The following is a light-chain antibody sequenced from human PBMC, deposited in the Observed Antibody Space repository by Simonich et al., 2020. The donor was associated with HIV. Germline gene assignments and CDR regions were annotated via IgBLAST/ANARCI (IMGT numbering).Light chain of an antibody. CDR2: DAS. CDR3: QQRSKWPPFT. Sequence: EIVLTQSPATLSLSPGEIATLSCRASQSVSTYLAWYQQNPGQAPRLLIYDASSRDTGIPARFSGSVSGTDFTLTISSLEPEDFAVYYCQQRSKWPPFTFGPGTKVDIK. J-gene: IGKJ3*01. CDR1: QSVSTY. V-gene: IGKV3-11*01.